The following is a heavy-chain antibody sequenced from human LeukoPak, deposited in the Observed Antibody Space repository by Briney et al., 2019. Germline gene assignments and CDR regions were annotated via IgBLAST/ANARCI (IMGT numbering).Heavy chain of an antibody. CDR2: ISSSSYI. CDR1: GFTFSSYS. Sequence: GGSLRLSCAASGFTFSSYSMNWVRQAPGKGLEWVSSISSSSYIYYADSVRGRFTISRDNAKNSLYLQMNSLRAEDTAVYYCARAFVAAPDYWGQGTLVTVSS. D-gene: IGHD6-13*01. V-gene: IGHV3-21*01. J-gene: IGHJ4*02. CDR3: ARAFVAAPDY.